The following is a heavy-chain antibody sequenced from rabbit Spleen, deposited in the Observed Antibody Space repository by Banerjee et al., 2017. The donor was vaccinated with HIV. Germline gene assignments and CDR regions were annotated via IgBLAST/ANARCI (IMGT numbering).Heavy chain of an antibody. D-gene: IGHD3-1*01. CDR3: VRADVGSLR. CDR1: GFTLSSYY. J-gene: IGHJ3*01. CDR2: IWTSNGGT. Sequence: QSLEESGGDLVKPGASLTLTCKASGFTLSSYYMNWVRQAPGKRPEWIACIWTSNGGTYYASWVNGRFTISKTSSTTVTLQMTSLTVADTATYFCVRADVGSLRWGQGTLVTVS. V-gene: IGHV1S40*01.